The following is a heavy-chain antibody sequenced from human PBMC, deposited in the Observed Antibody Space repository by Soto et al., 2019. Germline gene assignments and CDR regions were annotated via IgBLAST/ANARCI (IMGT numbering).Heavy chain of an antibody. D-gene: IGHD3-22*01. J-gene: IGHJ5*02. CDR3: ARDEDYYDRSGPPEGWCDP. CDR2: IKQDGSEK. CDR1: GFTFSSYW. Sequence: EVQLVESGGGLVQPGGSLRLSCAASGFTFSSYWMSWVRQAPGKGLEWVANIKQDGSEKYYVDSVKGRFTISRDNAKNSLYLQMNSLRAEDTAVYYCARDEDYYDRSGPPEGWCDPWGQGTLVPVSS. V-gene: IGHV3-7*03.